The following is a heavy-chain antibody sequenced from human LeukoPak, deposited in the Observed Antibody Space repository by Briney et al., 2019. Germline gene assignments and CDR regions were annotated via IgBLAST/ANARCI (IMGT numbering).Heavy chain of an antibody. J-gene: IGHJ4*02. Sequence: GGSLRLSCAASGFTFNNYWMTWVRQAPGKGLEWVGNINLDGSDKYYGDSVKGRFTISRDNAKNSLYLQMNSLRAEDTAVYYCARDTRYFDYWGRGNMVTVSS. CDR3: ARDTRYFDY. CDR1: GFTFNNYW. V-gene: IGHV3-7*01. CDR2: INLDGSDK.